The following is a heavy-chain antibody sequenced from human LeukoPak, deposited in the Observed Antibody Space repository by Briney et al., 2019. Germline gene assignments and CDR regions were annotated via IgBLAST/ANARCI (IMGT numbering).Heavy chain of an antibody. CDR1: GGSFSGYY. CDR2: INHSGST. Sequence: PSETLSLTCAVYGGSFSGYYWSWIRQPPGKGLEWIGEINHSGSTNYNPSLKRRVTISVDTSKNQFSLKLSSVTAADTAVYYCARVSWFPGTSYYYMDVWGKGTTVTVSS. J-gene: IGHJ6*03. V-gene: IGHV4-34*01. CDR3: ARVSWFPGTSYYYMDV. D-gene: IGHD1-1*01.